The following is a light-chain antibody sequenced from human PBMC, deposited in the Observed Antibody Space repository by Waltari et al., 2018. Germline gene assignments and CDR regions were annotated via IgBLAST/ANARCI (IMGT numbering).Light chain of an antibody. CDR1: QSVSRT. J-gene: IGKJ1*01. V-gene: IGKV3-20*01. CDR2: GAS. CDR3: QHYVSLPAT. Sequence: EIVLTQSPGTLLFSPGEGATLSCRASQSVSRTLAWYQQKPGQAPRLLIYGASSRATGIPDRFSGSGSGTDFSLTISRLEPDDSAVYFCQHYVSLPATFGQGTKVEIK.